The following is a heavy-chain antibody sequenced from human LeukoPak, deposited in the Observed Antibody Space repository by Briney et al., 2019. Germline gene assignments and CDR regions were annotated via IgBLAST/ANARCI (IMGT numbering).Heavy chain of an antibody. J-gene: IGHJ6*03. D-gene: IGHD4-11*01. V-gene: IGHV3-20*04. CDR1: GFTLDDYG. CDR2: INWNGGST. Sequence: GGSLRLSCAASGFTLDDYGMSWVRQAPGKGLEWVSGINWNGGSTGYADSVKVRFTISRDNAKNSLYLQMNSLRAEDTALYYCARVTTPLYYYYYMDVWGKGTTVTVSS. CDR3: ARVTTPLYYYYYMDV.